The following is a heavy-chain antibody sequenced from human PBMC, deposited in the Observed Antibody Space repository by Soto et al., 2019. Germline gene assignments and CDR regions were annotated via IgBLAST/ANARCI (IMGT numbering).Heavy chain of an antibody. CDR1: GFTFSSYA. CDR3: ARGGYSSSSGPFDY. J-gene: IGHJ4*02. CDR2: ISYDGSNK. D-gene: IGHD6-6*01. V-gene: IGHV3-30-3*01. Sequence: GESLKISCAASGFTFSSYAMHWVRQAPGKGLEWVAVISYDGSNKYYADSVKGRFTISRDNSKNTLYLQMNSLRAEDTAVYYCARGGYSSSSGPFDYWGQGTLVTVSS.